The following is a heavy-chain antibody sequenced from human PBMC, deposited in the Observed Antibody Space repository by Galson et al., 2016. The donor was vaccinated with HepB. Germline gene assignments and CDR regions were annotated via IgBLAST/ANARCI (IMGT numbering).Heavy chain of an antibody. D-gene: IGHD3-3*01. J-gene: IGHJ4*02. V-gene: IGHV2-5*02. CDR1: GFSLTTRAGG. CDR2: VYWDRDK. Sequence: PALVKPTQTLTLTCSFSGFSLTTRAGGVAWIRQPPGKALERLALVYWDRDKRYSPSLLNRLTITEDLSRNQVVLAMTYMDPLDTATYYCAHSLFTPDNDFWSGPYFDHWGQGILVTVSS. CDR3: AHSLFTPDNDFWSGPYFDH.